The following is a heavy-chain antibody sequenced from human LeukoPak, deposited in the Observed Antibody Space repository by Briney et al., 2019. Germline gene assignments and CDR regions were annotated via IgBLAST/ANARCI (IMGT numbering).Heavy chain of an antibody. CDR3: ARYSNYGDYYYYYMDV. V-gene: IGHV4-39*07. J-gene: IGHJ6*03. CDR1: GGSISSSSYY. D-gene: IGHD4-11*01. Sequence: SETLSLTCTVSGGSISSSSYYWAWICQPPGKGLEWIGNIYYSGNTYYNPSLKSRVTISVDTSKNQFSLKLSSVTAADTAVYFCARYSNYGDYYYYYMDVWGKGTTVTVSS. CDR2: IYYSGNT.